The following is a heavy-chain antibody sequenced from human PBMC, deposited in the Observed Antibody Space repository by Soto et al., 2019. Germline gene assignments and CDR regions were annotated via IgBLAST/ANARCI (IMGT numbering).Heavy chain of an antibody. J-gene: IGHJ3*02. CDR3: ARGRDYYDSSGMEDAFDI. Sequence: QVQLVQSGAEVKKPGASVKVSCKASGYTFTSYGISWVRQAPGQGLEWMGWISAYNGNTNYAQKLQGRVTMTTDTSTSTAYMELRSLRSDDTAVYYCARGRDYYDSSGMEDAFDIWGQGTMVTVSS. CDR2: ISAYNGNT. CDR1: GYTFTSYG. V-gene: IGHV1-18*01. D-gene: IGHD3-22*01.